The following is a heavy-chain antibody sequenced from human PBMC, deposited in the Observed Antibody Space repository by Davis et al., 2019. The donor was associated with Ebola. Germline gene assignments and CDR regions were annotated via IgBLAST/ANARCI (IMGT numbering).Heavy chain of an antibody. CDR2: IYYSGST. D-gene: IGHD4/OR15-4a*01. J-gene: IGHJ3*02. CDR1: GGSISSGGYY. V-gene: IGHV4-31*03. Sequence: MPSETLSLTCTVSGGSISSGGYYWSWIRQHPGKGLEWIGYIYYSGSTYYKPSLKSRVTISVDTSKNQFSLKLSSVTAADMAVYYCGSGARGAFDIWGQGTMVTVSS. CDR3: GSGARGAFDI.